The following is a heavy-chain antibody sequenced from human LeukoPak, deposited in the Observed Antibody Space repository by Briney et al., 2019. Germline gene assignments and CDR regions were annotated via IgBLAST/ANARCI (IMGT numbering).Heavy chain of an antibody. CDR2: IYHSGRT. CDR3: AKSNGYGLVDI. J-gene: IGHJ3*02. V-gene: IGHV4-4*02. CDR1: GGSIISGNW. Sequence: SAETLSLTCAVSGGSIISGNWWSWVRQPPGKGLEWIGEIYHSGRTNYNPSLKSRVTISLDKSKNQFSLNLSSVTAADTALYYCAKSNGYGLVDIWGQGTMVTVSS. D-gene: IGHD3-10*01.